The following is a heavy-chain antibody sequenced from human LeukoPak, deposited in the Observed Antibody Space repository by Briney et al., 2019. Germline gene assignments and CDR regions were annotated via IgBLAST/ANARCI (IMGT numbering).Heavy chain of an antibody. CDR3: ARDREEGYNSYYFDS. CDR2: INPSGGST. J-gene: IGHJ4*02. D-gene: IGHD5-24*01. Sequence: ASVKGSCKASGYTFTNYYMHWVGQAPGQGLEWMGIINPSGGSTGYAQKFQGRFTMTRDTSTTTVYMELSSLRSEDTAVYYCARDREEGYNSYYFDSWGQGTLVIVSS. CDR1: GYTFTNYY. V-gene: IGHV1-46*01.